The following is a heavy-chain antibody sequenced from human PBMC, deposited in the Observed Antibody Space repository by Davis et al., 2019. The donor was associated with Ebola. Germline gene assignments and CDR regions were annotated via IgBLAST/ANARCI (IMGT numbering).Heavy chain of an antibody. CDR2: IRSKPKGYAT. V-gene: IGHV3-73*01. D-gene: IGHD3-3*01. CDR3: ARDGDYDFWSGYPDY. Sequence: GGSLRLSCAASGFSLSDSTIHWVRQASGKGLEWVGRIRSKPKGYATAYAASVKGRFTISRDNSKNTLYLQMNSLRAEDTAVYYCARDGDYDFWSGYPDYWGQGTLVTVSS. CDR1: GFSLSDST. J-gene: IGHJ4*02.